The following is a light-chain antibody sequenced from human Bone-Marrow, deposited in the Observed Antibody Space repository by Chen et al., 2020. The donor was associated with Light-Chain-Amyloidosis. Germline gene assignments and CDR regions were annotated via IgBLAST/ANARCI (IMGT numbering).Light chain of an antibody. Sequence: SYVLTQPSSVSVAPGQTATIACGGNNIGATSVHWYQQTPGQAPLLVVYDDGDRPSGIPERWSGSNSGNTATLTSGRVEAGDEADYYCQVWDRSSDRPVFGGGTKLTVL. CDR2: DDG. J-gene: IGLJ3*02. V-gene: IGLV3-21*02. CDR1: NIGATS. CDR3: QVWDRSSDRPV.